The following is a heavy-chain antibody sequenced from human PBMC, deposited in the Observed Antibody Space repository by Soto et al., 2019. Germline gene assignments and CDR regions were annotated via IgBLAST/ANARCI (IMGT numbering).Heavy chain of an antibody. Sequence: QITLKESGPTLVKPTQTLTLTCTFSGFSLSADGVGVGWIRQPPGKALEWLALIYWDDDQRYSPSLKTSLTITKDTTKNQVVLTMTNMDPVDTATYYCAHAYGGTSWPNDVFDVWGQGTVVTVSS. J-gene: IGHJ3*01. V-gene: IGHV2-5*02. CDR2: IYWDDDQ. CDR3: AHAYGGTSWPNDVFDV. D-gene: IGHD2-2*01. CDR1: GFSLSADGVG.